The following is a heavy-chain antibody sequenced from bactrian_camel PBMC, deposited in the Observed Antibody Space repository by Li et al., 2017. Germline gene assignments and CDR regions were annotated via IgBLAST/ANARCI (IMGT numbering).Heavy chain of an antibody. CDR1: GYHDSQNYC. CDR2: IDSGGVI. D-gene: IGHD7*01. CDR3: AAGVNGGRALEEDQYNS. V-gene: IGHV3S26*01. J-gene: IGHJ6*01. Sequence: HVQLVESGGGSVQAGGSLRLSCVASGYHDSQNYCLGWFREARGGGRERVAAIDSGGVITYAGSVKGRFTISQDNANDTLYLQMINLRPGDTAMYYCAAGVNGGRALEEDQYNSWGQGTQVTVS.